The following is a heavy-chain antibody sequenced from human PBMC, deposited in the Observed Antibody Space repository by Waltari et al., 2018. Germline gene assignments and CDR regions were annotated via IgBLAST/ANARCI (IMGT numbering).Heavy chain of an antibody. CDR2: IYYSGRT. V-gene: IGHV4-59*01. J-gene: IGHJ3*02. Sequence: QVQLQESGPGLVKPSETLSLTCTVSGGSISSYYWSWIRQPTGKGLEWIGYIYYSGRTNDNPSLKSRGTISGDTSKNQFALKLSSVTAADTAVYYCAREGAYYDFGSGYYTGHAFDIWGQGTMVTVAS. D-gene: IGHD3-3*01. CDR3: AREGAYYDFGSGYYTGHAFDI. CDR1: GGSISSYY.